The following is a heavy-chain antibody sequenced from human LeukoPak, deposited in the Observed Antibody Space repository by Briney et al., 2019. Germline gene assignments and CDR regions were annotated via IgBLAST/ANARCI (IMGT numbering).Heavy chain of an antibody. CDR1: GFTFSSYE. D-gene: IGHD5-12*01. CDR3: ARRLGLRSQLGSYGYYYYYYYMDV. V-gene: IGHV3-48*03. J-gene: IGHJ6*03. Sequence: PGGSLRLSCAASGFTFSSYETNWVRQAPGKGLEWVTDISSSGSTIYYADSVKGRFTISRDNAKNSLYLQMNSLRAEDTAVNYCARRLGLRSQLGSYGYYYYYYYMDVWGKGTTVTVSS. CDR2: ISSSGSTI.